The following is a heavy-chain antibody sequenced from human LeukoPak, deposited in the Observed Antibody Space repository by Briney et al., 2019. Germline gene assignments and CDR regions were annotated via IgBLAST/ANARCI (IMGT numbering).Heavy chain of an antibody. Sequence: ASVKVSCKASGYTFTSYGISWVRQAPGQGLEWMGWISAYNGNTNYAQKLRGRVTMTTDTSTSTAYMELRSLRSDDTAVYYCARAEVLLWFGELLPYYFDYWGQGTLVTVSS. CDR2: ISAYNGNT. D-gene: IGHD3-10*01. J-gene: IGHJ4*02. CDR3: ARAEVLLWFGELLPYYFDY. CDR1: GYTFTSYG. V-gene: IGHV1-18*01.